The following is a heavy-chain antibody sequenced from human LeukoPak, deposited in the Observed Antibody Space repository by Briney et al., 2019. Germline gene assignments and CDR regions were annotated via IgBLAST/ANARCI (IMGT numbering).Heavy chain of an antibody. J-gene: IGHJ4*02. CDR3: ARQAVVTAISSPRIPHFDY. Sequence: GGSLRRSCAASGFTFSSYGKSWVRQAPGKGLEWVSVIRGSSSHTYYADSVKGRFTISRDNSKNTLYLQMNSLRAEDTAVYYCARQAVVTAISSPRIPHFDYWGQGTLVTVSS. D-gene: IGHD2-21*02. CDR2: IRGSSSHT. V-gene: IGHV3-23*01. CDR1: GFTFSSYG.